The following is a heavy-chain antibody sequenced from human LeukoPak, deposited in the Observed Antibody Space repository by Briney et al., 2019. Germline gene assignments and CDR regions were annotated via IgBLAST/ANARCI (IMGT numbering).Heavy chain of an antibody. V-gene: IGHV5-51*01. CDR1: GYSFITSW. CDR3: ARHGNYGDDGDLGY. CDR2: IYPGDSDT. J-gene: IGHJ4*02. D-gene: IGHD4-17*01. Sequence: GESLKISCKGSGYSFITSWIGWVRQMPGNGLEWMGIIYPGDSDTTYSPSFQGQVTISADKSISTAYLQWSSLKASDTAMYYCARHGNYGDDGDLGYWGQGTLVTVSS.